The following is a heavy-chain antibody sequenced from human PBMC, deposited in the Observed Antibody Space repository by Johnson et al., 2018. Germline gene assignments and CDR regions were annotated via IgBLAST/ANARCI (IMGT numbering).Heavy chain of an antibody. CDR2: ISGSGGST. V-gene: IGHV3-66*02. CDR3: ATGQQLNNMDV. D-gene: IGHD6-13*01. Sequence: EVQLVESGGGVVQPGRSLRLSCAASGFTVSSNYMSWVRQAPGKGLEWVAVISGSGGSTYYADSVKGRFTISRDNYKNTLYRQMNRRRAEDRAVYYWATGQQLNNMDVWGKGTTVTVSS. CDR1: GFTVSSNY. J-gene: IGHJ6*03.